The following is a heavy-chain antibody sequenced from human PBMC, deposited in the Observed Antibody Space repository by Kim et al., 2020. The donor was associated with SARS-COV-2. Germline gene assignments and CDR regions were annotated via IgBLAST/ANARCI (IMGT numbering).Heavy chain of an antibody. CDR3: AGRAAASNHFDY. Sequence: TYYSASVKRRFTISRDNPKNTLYLQMNSLRAEDTAVYYCAGRAAASNHFDYWGQGTLVTVSS. CDR2: T. D-gene: IGHD6-25*01. J-gene: IGHJ4*02. V-gene: IGHV3-23*01.